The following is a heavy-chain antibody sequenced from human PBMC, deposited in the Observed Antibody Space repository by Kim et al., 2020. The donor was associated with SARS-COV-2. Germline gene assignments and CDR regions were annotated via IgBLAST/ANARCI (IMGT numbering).Heavy chain of an antibody. Sequence: GGSLRLSCAASGFTFSSYSMNWVRQAPGKGLEWVSSISSSSSYIYYADSVKGRFTISRDNAKNSLYLQMNSLRDEDTAVYYCARDQDYEILTGLPHDYWGQGTLVTVSS. J-gene: IGHJ4*02. V-gene: IGHV3-21*01. CDR1: GFTFSSYS. CDR3: ARDQDYEILTGLPHDY. CDR2: ISSSSSYI. D-gene: IGHD3-9*01.